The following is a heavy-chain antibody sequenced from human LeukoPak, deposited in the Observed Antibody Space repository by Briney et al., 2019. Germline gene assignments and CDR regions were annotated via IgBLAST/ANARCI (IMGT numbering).Heavy chain of an antibody. CDR1: GFTFSSYG. J-gene: IGHJ4*02. CDR2: ISYDGSNK. D-gene: IGHD4-17*01. Sequence: GRSRRLSCAASGFTFSSYGMHWVRQAPGKGLEWVAVISYDGSNKYYADSVKGRFTISRDNSKNTLYLQMNSLRAEDTAVYYCAKDRGEGGDYWGQGTLVTVSS. V-gene: IGHV3-30*18. CDR3: AKDRGEGGDY.